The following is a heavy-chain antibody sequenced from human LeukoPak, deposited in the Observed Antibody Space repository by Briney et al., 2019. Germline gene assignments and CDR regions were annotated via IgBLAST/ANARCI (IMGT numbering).Heavy chain of an antibody. CDR2: ISGSGGST. J-gene: IGHJ6*02. CDR1: GFTFSSYA. D-gene: IGHD3-10*01. V-gene: IGHV3-23*01. CDR3: ARPEGYYGSMDV. Sequence: GGSLRLSCAASGFTFSSYAMSWVRQAPGKGLEWVSAISGSGGSTYYADSVKGRFTISRDNAKNSLYLQMNSLRAEDTAVYYCARPEGYYGSMDVWGQGTTVAVSS.